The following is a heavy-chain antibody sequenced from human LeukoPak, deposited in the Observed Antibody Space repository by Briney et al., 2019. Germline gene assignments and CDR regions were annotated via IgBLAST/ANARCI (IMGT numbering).Heavy chain of an antibody. J-gene: IGHJ5*02. CDR3: ATYPTGRFDP. Sequence: GGSLRLSCAASGFTFSSYTMNWVRQAPGKGLEWVSSISSSSSYIYYADSVKGRFTTSRDNAKNSLYLQMNSLRAEDTAVYYCATYPTGRFDPWGQGTLVTVSS. V-gene: IGHV3-21*01. CDR1: GFTFSSYT. D-gene: IGHD2-8*02. CDR2: ISSSSSYI.